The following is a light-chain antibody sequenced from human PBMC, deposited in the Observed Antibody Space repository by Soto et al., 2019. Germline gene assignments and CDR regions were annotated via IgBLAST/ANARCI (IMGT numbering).Light chain of an antibody. CDR1: QDISSA. J-gene: IGKJ4*01. CDR2: DAS. V-gene: IGKV1-13*02. Sequence: AIQLTQSPSSLSASVGDRVTITCRASQDISSALAWYQQKPGKAPALLIYDASTLESGVPSRFSGSGSGTDFTLTINSLQPEDLSTYYCQQFNRFPLSFGGGTKVEIK. CDR3: QQFNRFPLS.